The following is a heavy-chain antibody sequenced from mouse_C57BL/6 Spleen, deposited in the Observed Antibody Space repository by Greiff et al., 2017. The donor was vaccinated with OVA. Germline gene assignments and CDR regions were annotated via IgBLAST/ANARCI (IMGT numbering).Heavy chain of an antibody. J-gene: IGHJ4*01. V-gene: IGHV14-2*01. CDR3: ARRITTEVATAGDY. CDR2: IDPEDGET. CDR1: GFNIKDYY. D-gene: IGHD1-1*01. Sequence: EVQLQQPGAELVKPGASVKLSCTASGFNIKDYYMHWVKQRTEQGLEWIGRIDPEDGETKYTPKFQGKATITVDTSSNTAYLQLSSLTSEDTAVYYCARRITTEVATAGDYWGQGTSVTVSS.